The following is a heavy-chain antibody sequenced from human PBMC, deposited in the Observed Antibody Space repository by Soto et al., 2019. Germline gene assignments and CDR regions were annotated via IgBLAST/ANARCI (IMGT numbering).Heavy chain of an antibody. CDR2: IKHSGSA. Sequence: SETLSLTCAVYGGSFSGYYWTWIRQPPGKGLEWIGEIKHSGSAKYNPSLKSRVTISVDTSKSQFSLDLSSVTAADTALYYCARSGHTFAGVIWGQGILVTVSS. D-gene: IGHD3-16*01. J-gene: IGHJ4*02. CDR1: GGSFSGYY. CDR3: ARSGHTFAGVI. V-gene: IGHV4-34*01.